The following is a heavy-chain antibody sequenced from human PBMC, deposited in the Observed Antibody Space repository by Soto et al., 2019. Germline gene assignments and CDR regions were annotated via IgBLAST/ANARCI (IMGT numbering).Heavy chain of an antibody. Sequence: QSQLVQSGPEVRKPGASVKVSCKTSGFSFTTYDIIWLRQAPGQGPEWLGWVSVYDGNTNYAQKIKDRVVMNMDTPTNTAYLELRNLRSDDSAVYYCARFGEGWVEPREFFPHWGQGTLVTVSS. CDR1: GFSFTTYD. D-gene: IGHD3-10*01. V-gene: IGHV1-18*01. CDR2: VSVYDGNT. J-gene: IGHJ1*01. CDR3: ARFGEGWVEPREFFPH.